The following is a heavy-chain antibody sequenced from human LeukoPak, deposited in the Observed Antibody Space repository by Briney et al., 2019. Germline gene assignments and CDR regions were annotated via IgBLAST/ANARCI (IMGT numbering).Heavy chain of an antibody. D-gene: IGHD1-26*01. CDR1: GYTFTGYY. Sequence: ASVKVSCTASGYTFTGYYVHWVRQPPGQGLEWMGRINPNNGATNYAQKLQGRVTITGDTSISTAYMELSTLRSDDTAVYYCTRETGSYHGNDYWGQGTLVTVSS. V-gene: IGHV1-2*06. CDR2: INPNNGAT. J-gene: IGHJ4*02. CDR3: TRETGSYHGNDY.